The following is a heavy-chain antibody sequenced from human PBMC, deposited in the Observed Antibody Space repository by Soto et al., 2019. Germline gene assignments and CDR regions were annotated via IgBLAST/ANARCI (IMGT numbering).Heavy chain of an antibody. V-gene: IGHV1-69*02. Sequence: VQLVQSGAEVKKPGSSVKVSCKASGGTFSSYTISWVRQAPGQGLEWMGRIIPILGIANYAQKFQGRVTITADKSTSTAYMELSSLRSEDTAVYYCASSLVDTAMDSDYWGQGTLVTVSS. D-gene: IGHD5-18*01. CDR2: IIPILGIA. J-gene: IGHJ4*02. CDR1: GGTFSSYT. CDR3: ASSLVDTAMDSDY.